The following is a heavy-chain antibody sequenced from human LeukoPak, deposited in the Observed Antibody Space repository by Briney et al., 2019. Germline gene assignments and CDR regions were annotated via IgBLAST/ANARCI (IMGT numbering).Heavy chain of an antibody. CDR3: ARTYDYVWGSLNWFDP. CDR1: GGSISSGGYY. V-gene: IGHV4-30-2*01. J-gene: IGHJ5*02. D-gene: IGHD3-16*01. CDR2: IYDGGNT. Sequence: SETLSLTCSVSGGSISSGGYYWSWIRQPPGKGLEWIGYIYDGGNTYYNPSLESRVTTSVDRSKNQFSLKLSSVTAADTAVYYCARTYDYVWGSLNWFDPWGQGTLVTVSS.